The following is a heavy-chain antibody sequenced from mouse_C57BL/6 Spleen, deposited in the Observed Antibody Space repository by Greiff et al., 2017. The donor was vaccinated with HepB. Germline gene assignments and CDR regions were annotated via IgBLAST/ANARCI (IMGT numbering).Heavy chain of an antibody. V-gene: IGHV14-4*01. Sequence: EVQLQQSGAELVRPGASVKLSCTASGFNIKDDYMHWVKQRPEQGLEWIGWIDPENGDTEYASKFQGKATITADTSSNTAYLQLSSLTSEDTAVYYWTTGLPSFAYWGQGTLVTVSA. D-gene: IGHD2-2*01. CDR2: IDPENGDT. CDR3: TTGLPSFAY. CDR1: GFNIKDDY. J-gene: IGHJ3*01.